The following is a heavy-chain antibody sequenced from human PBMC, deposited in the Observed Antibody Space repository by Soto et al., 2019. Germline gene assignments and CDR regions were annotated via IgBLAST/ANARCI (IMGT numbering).Heavy chain of an antibody. V-gene: IGHV4-34*01. J-gene: IGHJ4*02. D-gene: IGHD1-1*01. CDR3: AKISRTEDSNLN. CDR1: GGSFSSYY. Sequence: SETLSITCAVYGGSFSSYYWGWIRQPPGKGLEWIGEINHSGSTNYNPSLKSRVTISVDTAKNQFSRKLSSVTAEDTAVYYCAKISRTEDSNLNWGQGTLVTVSS. CDR2: INHSGST.